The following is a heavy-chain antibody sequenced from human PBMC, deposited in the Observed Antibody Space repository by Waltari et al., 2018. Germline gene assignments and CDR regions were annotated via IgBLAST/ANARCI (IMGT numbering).Heavy chain of an antibody. D-gene: IGHD5-12*01. Sequence: EVQLVESGGGLVQPGGSLRLPCVASGLLFSTYWMDWCRQAPGKGLVWVSRINSDGSSTTYAGSVKGQFTISRDNAKNTLYLHMSSLRSEDTAVYYCATEYGGYVYWGQGTLVTVSS. CDR3: ATEYGGYVY. CDR2: INSDGSST. V-gene: IGHV3-74*01. J-gene: IGHJ4*02. CDR1: GLLFSTYW.